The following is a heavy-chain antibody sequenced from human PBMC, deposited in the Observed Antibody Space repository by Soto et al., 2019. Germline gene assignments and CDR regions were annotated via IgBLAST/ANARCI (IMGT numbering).Heavy chain of an antibody. D-gene: IGHD5-18*01. V-gene: IGHV3-30*18. J-gene: IGHJ4*02. CDR3: TKDQDTAIVMPDY. CDR1: GFTFSSYG. Sequence: GGSLRLSCAASGFTFSSYGMHWVRQAPGKGLEWVAVISYDGSNKYYADSVKARFTISRDNSKNTLYLQMNSLRAEDTAVYYCTKDQDTAIVMPDYWGQGTLVTVSS. CDR2: ISYDGSNK.